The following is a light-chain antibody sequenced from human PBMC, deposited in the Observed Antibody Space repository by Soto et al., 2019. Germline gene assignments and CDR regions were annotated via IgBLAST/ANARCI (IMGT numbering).Light chain of an antibody. J-gene: IGKJ4*01. V-gene: IGKV3-20*01. Sequence: EIVLTQSPGTLSLSPGERATLSCRAIQSVSSSYLAWYQQKPGQAPRLLIYGASSRATGIPDRFTGSGSGTDFTLTISRLEPEDFAVYYCQQYAGSPPATFGGGTKVDIK. CDR2: GAS. CDR1: QSVSSSY. CDR3: QQYAGSPPAT.